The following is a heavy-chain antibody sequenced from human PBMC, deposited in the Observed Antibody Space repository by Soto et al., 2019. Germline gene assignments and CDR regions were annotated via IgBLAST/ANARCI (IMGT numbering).Heavy chain of an antibody. Sequence: LGESLKISCKGSGDSFNSHWIGWVRQMPGKGLEWMGIIYPIDSTTRYSPSFQGQVIISADKSISTAYLQWSSVKASDTAMYYCARRLSYSSGWDSWGQGTLVTVSS. CDR3: ARRLSYSSGWDS. CDR1: GDSFNSHW. D-gene: IGHD6-19*01. V-gene: IGHV5-51*01. J-gene: IGHJ4*02. CDR2: IYPIDSTT.